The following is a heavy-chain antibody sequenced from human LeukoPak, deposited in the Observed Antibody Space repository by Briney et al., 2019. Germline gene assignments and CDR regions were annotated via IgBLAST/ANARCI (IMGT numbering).Heavy chain of an antibody. D-gene: IGHD6-6*01. J-gene: IGHJ4*02. CDR1: GDSISSYY. V-gene: IGHV4-4*09. CDR3: ARLTRLSTSPDRYYLDY. Sequence: SETLSLTCTVSGDSISSYYWSWIRQPPGKGLEWIGYIHTGGGTSYIPSLKGRVTISIDTCKNQFSLKLSSVTAADSAVYYCARLTRLSTSPDRYYLDYWGQGTLVTVSS. CDR2: IHTGGGT.